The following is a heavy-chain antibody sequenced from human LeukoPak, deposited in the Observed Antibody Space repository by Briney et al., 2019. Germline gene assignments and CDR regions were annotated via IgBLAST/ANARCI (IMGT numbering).Heavy chain of an antibody. V-gene: IGHV3-30*18. J-gene: IGHJ4*02. CDR3: AKDLWSGSQSGIYWY. D-gene: IGHD1-26*01. CDR1: GFTFSSYG. CDR2: ISYDGSNK. Sequence: GGSLRLSCAASGFTFSSYGMHWVRQAPGKGLEWVAVISYDGSNKYYADSVKGRFTISRDNSKNTLYLQMNSLRAEDTAVYYCAKDLWSGSQSGIYWYWGQGTLVTVSS.